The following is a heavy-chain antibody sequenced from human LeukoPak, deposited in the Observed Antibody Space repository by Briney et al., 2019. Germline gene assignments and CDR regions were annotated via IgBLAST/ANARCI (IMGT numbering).Heavy chain of an antibody. CDR3: ARAPYGSGSYSGSDY. V-gene: IGHV3-21*01. CDR2: ISSSSSYI. J-gene: IGHJ4*02. CDR1: GFTFSSYS. D-gene: IGHD3-10*01. Sequence: GGSLRLSCAASGFTFSSYSMNWVRQAPGKGLEWVSSISSSSSYIYYADSVKGRFTISRDNAKNSLYLQMSSLRAEDTAVYYCARAPYGSGSYSGSDYWGQGTLVTVSS.